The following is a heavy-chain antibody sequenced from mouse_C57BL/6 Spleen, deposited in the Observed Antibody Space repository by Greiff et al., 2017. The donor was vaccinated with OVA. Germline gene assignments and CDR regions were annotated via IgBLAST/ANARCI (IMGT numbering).Heavy chain of an antibody. CDR2: INPNNGGT. CDR1: GYTFTDYY. CDR3: ARRWDHFDY. V-gene: IGHV1-26*01. D-gene: IGHD4-1*01. Sequence: VQLQQSGPELVKPGASVKISCKASGYTFTDYYMNWVKQSHGKSLEWIGDINPNNGGTSYNQKFKGKATLTVDKSSSTAYMELRSLTSEDSAVYYCARRWDHFDYWGQGTTLTVSS. J-gene: IGHJ2*01.